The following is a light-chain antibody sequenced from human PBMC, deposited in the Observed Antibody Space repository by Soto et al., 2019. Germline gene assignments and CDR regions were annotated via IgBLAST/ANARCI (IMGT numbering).Light chain of an antibody. Sequence: DIQLTQSPSFLSASVGDRVTITCRASQGISSNLAWYQQKPGKAPKLLIYDASSLESGVPSRFSGSGSGTEFTLTISSLQPDDFATYYCQQTYSSWWTFGQGTMVDIK. V-gene: IGKV1-9*01. J-gene: IGKJ1*01. CDR1: QGISSN. CDR2: DAS. CDR3: QQTYSSWWT.